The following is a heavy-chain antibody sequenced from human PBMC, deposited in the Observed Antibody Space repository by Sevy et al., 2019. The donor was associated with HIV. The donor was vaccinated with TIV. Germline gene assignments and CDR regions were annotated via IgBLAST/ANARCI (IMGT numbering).Heavy chain of an antibody. Sequence: ASVKVSCKASGYTFTSYAMNWVRQAPGQGLEWMGWINTNTGNPTYAQGFTGRFVFSLDTSVSTAYLKISSLKAQDTAVYYCAGVRGYCSGGSCLPVYYYYGMDVWGQGTTVTVSS. V-gene: IGHV7-4-1*02. D-gene: IGHD2-15*01. CDR2: INTNTGNP. J-gene: IGHJ6*02. CDR1: GYTFTSYA. CDR3: AGVRGYCSGGSCLPVYYYYGMDV.